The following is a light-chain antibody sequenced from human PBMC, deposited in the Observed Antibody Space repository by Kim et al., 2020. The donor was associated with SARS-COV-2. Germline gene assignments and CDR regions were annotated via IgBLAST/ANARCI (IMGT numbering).Light chain of an antibody. Sequence: SSELTQDPAVSAALGQTVRITCQGDSLRSYYATWYQQKPGQAPIVVIYGKNHRPSGIPDRFSGSSSGDTASLTITGTQAGDEADYYCNSRGSNDNVLFGGGTKLTVL. CDR2: GKN. V-gene: IGLV3-19*01. CDR3: NSRGSNDNVL. J-gene: IGLJ2*01. CDR1: SLRSYY.